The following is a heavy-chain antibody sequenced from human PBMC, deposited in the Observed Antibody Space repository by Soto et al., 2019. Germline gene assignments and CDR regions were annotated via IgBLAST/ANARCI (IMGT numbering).Heavy chain of an antibody. D-gene: IGHD3-9*01. V-gene: IGHV4-34*01. CDR2: INHSGST. Sequence: PSETLSLTCAVYGGSFSGYYWSWIRQPPGKGLEWIGEINHSGSTNYNPSLKSRVTISVDTSKNQFSLKLSSVTAADTAVYYCARASALRYFDWFPSLAPWGQGTLVTVSS. CDR3: ARASALRYFDWFPSLAP. J-gene: IGHJ5*02. CDR1: GGSFSGYY.